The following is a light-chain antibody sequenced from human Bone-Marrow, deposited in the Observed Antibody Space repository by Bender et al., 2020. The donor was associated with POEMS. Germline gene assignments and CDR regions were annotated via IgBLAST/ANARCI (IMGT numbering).Light chain of an antibody. CDR1: SSDVGGYKY. CDR2: AVS. V-gene: IGLV2-11*01. CDR3: CSYADNAGNYVV. J-gene: IGLJ2*01. Sequence: QSVLTQPRSVSGSPGQSVTISCTGTSSDVGGYKYVSWYQQHPGKAPKVIIDAVSRRPSGVPDRFSGFKSGNTASLTISGLQAEDEADYYCCSYADNAGNYVVFGGGTKVTVL.